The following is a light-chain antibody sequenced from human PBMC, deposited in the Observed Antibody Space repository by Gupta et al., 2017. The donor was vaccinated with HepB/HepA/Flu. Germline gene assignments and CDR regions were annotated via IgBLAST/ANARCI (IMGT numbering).Light chain of an antibody. CDR2: DVS. J-gene: IGLJ3*02. V-gene: IGLV2-11*01. CDR3: FSYTASDTWV. CDR1: SSDVGAYNS. Sequence: QSAPTQPRPVSGSPGQSVTISCTGTSSDVGAYNSVSWYQHHPAKAPKLIIYDVSKWPSGVPDRFSGSKFGNTASLTISGLQDEDEADYYCFSYTASDTWVFGGGTKLTVL.